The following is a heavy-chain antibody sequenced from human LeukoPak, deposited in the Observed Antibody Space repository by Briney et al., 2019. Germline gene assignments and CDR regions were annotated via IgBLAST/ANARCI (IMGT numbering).Heavy chain of an antibody. CDR1: GGSISSYY. CDR3: ARVPDFGSGYSYYYGMDV. V-gene: IGHV4-59*01. CDR2: IYYSGST. Sequence: SETLSLTCTVSGGSISSYYWSWIRQPPGKGLEWIGYIYYSGSTNYNPSLKSRVTISVDTSKNQFSLKLSSVTAADTAVYYCARVPDFGSGYSYYYGMDVWGQGTTVTVSS. J-gene: IGHJ6*02. D-gene: IGHD3-3*01.